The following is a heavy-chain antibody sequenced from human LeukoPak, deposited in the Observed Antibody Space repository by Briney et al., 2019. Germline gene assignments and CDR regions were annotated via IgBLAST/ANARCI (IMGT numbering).Heavy chain of an antibody. D-gene: IGHD3-22*01. CDR3: ARDLKDSSGYYHRGAFDI. V-gene: IGHV7-4-1*02. CDR1: GYTFTSYA. CDR2: INTNTGNP. Sequence: GASVKVSRKASGYTFTSYAMNWVRQAPGQGLEWTGWINTNTGNPTYAQGFTGRFVFSLDTSVSTAYLQISSLKAEDTAVYYCARDLKDSSGYYHRGAFDIWGQGTMVTVSS. J-gene: IGHJ3*02.